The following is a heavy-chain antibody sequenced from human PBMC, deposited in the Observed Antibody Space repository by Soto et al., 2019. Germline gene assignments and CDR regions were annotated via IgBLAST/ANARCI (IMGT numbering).Heavy chain of an antibody. CDR3: ARALGYSSSRYPMSWFDP. Sequence: SETLSLTCTVSGGSFSSYYWSWIRQPPGKGLEWIGYIYYSGSTNYNPSLKSRVTMSVDTSKNQFSLKLSSVTAADTAVYYCARALGYSSSRYPMSWFDPWGQGTLLTVSS. CDR2: IYYSGST. J-gene: IGHJ5*01. V-gene: IGHV4-59*01. CDR1: GGSFSSYY. D-gene: IGHD6-13*01.